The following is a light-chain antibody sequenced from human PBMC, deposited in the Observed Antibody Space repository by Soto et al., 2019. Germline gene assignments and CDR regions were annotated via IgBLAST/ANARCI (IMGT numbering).Light chain of an antibody. J-gene: IGKJ4*01. CDR1: QSIANRY. CDR3: QQYGSSLFT. V-gene: IGKV3-20*01. Sequence: EIVLTQSPGYLSLSPGERATLSCRASQSIANRYLAWYQQKPGQAPRRLIYGATSRATGIPDRFSGSGSGTDFTLTISRLEPEDFAVYYCQQYGSSLFTFGGGTKVDIK. CDR2: GAT.